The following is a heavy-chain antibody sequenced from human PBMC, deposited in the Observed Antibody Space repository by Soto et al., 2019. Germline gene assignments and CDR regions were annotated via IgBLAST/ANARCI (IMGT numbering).Heavy chain of an antibody. CDR3: ANSSGVSAQLPSDYYFDY. D-gene: IGHD2-2*01. CDR2: ISGSGCST. V-gene: IGHV3-23*01. CDR1: VFTFSSYA. J-gene: IGHJ4*02. Sequence: GGSLRLSCAASVFTFSSYAMSWVRQSPGKGLEWVSAISGSGCSTYYADSVKGRFTISRDNSKNTLYLQMKSLRAEDTAVYYCANSSGVSAQLPSDYYFDYWGQGTLVTVSS.